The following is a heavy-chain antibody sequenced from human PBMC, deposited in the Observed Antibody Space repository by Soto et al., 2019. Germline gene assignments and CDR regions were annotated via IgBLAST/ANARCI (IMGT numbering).Heavy chain of an antibody. D-gene: IGHD3-3*01. CDR2: ISYDGSNK. Sequence: LRLSCAASGFTFSSYGMHWVRQAPGKGLEWVAVISYDGSNKYYADSVKGRFTISRDNSKNTLYLQMNSLRAEDTAVYYCAKDRAYYDFWSGYYTGMVTAIYGMDVWGQGTTVTVSS. V-gene: IGHV3-30*18. CDR1: GFTFSSYG. CDR3: AKDRAYYDFWSGYYTGMVTAIYGMDV. J-gene: IGHJ6*02.